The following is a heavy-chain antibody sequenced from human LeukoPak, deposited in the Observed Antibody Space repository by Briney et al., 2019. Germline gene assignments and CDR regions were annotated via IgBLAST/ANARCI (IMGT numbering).Heavy chain of an antibody. CDR2: IYSSGST. Sequence: SETLSLTCTVSGDSVISNTYYWAWIRQPPGKGLGGIGYIYSSGSTNYNSSLKSRVTFSLDTPKNQISLKLSSVTAADTAVYYCARKGSKEEIGSPTLDYYMDVWGKGTTVTVSS. V-gene: IGHV4-39*07. J-gene: IGHJ6*03. CDR1: GDSVISNTYY. D-gene: IGHD2/OR15-2a*01. CDR3: ARKGSKEEIGSPTLDYYMDV.